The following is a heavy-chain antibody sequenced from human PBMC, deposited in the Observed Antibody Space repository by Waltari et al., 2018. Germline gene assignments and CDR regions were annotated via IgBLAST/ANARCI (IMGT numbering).Heavy chain of an antibody. Sequence: QDQLVESGGGVVQPGRSLRLSCVPSGFTFSNYGMHWVRQAPGKGREWVLVISYDGSKRFYADAVKGRCTISRDNSKNILYLQMNSLRADDTAMYYCVGGQMGDFWGQGTLVTVSS. J-gene: IGHJ4*02. V-gene: IGHV3-33*03. CDR2: ISYDGSKR. CDR1: GFTFSNYG. D-gene: IGHD3-16*01. CDR3: VGGQMGDF.